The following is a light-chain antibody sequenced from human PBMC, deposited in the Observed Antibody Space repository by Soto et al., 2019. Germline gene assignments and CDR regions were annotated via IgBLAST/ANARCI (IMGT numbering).Light chain of an antibody. CDR1: SSDVGAYDY. Sequence: QSVLAQPPSASGSPGQSVTISCTGTSSDVGAYDYVSWYQQHPGKAPKLMIYEINKRPSGVPDRFSGSKSGNTASLTVSGLQDEDEADYYCSSFAGSNNFPYVLGTGTKVTVL. V-gene: IGLV2-8*01. J-gene: IGLJ1*01. CDR2: EIN. CDR3: SSFAGSNNFPYV.